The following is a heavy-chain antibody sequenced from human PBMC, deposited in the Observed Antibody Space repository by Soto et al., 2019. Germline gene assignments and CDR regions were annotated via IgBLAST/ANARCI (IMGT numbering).Heavy chain of an antibody. CDR2: INTGRGNT. J-gene: IGHJ4*02. CDR1: GYTFTRYI. D-gene: IGHD5-18*01. Sequence: QVQLVQSGAEVKKPGASVKISCKTSGYTFTRYIIHWVRQAPGQRLEWMGWINTGRGNTKYSEKLQGRGTITADTSASTAYMELSSLTSADTALYNCSRDAYSSGYYSVFWGQGNLVTVSS. CDR3: SRDAYSSGYYSVF. V-gene: IGHV1-3*04.